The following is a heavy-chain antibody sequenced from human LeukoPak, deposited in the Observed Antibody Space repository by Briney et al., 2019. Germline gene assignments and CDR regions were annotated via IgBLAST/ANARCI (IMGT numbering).Heavy chain of an antibody. D-gene: IGHD5-24*01. CDR2: IYYSGST. J-gene: IGHJ3*02. CDR3: AKSREEIRGLDAFDI. Sequence: PSETLSLTCSVSGGSISSDDYCWNWIRQHPGKGLERIGYIYYSGSTYYNPSLKSRVALSVDTSKNQFSLKLSSLTAADTAVSYCAKSREEIRGLDAFDIWGQGTMVTVSS. V-gene: IGHV4-31*03. CDR1: GGSISSDDYC.